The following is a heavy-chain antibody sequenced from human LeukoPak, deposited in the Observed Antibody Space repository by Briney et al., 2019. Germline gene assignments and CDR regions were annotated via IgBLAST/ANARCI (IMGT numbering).Heavy chain of an antibody. J-gene: IGHJ4*02. CDR1: GFTFSSYA. Sequence: PGGSLRLSCAASGFTFSSYAMRWVRQAPGKGLEWVAVISYDGSNKYYADSVKGRFTISRDNSKNTLYLQMNSLRAEDTAVYYCARDYQGIGELDYWGQGTLVTVSS. CDR3: ARDYQGIGELDY. CDR2: ISYDGSNK. D-gene: IGHD6-13*01. V-gene: IGHV3-30-3*01.